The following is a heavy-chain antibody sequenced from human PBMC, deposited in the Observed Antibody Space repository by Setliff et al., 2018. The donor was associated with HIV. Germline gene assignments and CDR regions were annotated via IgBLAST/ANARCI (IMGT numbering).Heavy chain of an antibody. V-gene: IGHV4-39*07. CDR2: IYYSGNA. Sequence: SETLSLTCTVSGGSISSNNYYWGWIRQSPGKGLEWFGSIYYSGNAYYNPSLKSRLTISMDTSKNQFSLKLNSVTAADTAVYYCARVSSTYWYSIFRNYYYHMDVWGKGTTVTVSS. CDR1: GGSISSNNYY. J-gene: IGHJ6*03. CDR3: ARVSSTYWYSIFRNYYYHMDV. D-gene: IGHD2-8*02.